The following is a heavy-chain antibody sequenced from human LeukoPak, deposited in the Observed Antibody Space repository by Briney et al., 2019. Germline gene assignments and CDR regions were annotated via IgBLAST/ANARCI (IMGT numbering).Heavy chain of an antibody. CDR1: VYTFTDYY. CDR2: INPNTGGT. CDR3: ARGPFGSSHYNCFDP. D-gene: IGHD6-13*01. J-gene: IGHJ5*02. Sequence: ASVKVSCKASVYTFTDYYIHWVRQAPGQGLEWMGHINPNTGGTNYAQKFQGRVTMTRDTSINTAYMDLSSLTSDDTAIYYCARGPFGSSHYNCFDPWGQGTLVTVSS. V-gene: IGHV1-2*06.